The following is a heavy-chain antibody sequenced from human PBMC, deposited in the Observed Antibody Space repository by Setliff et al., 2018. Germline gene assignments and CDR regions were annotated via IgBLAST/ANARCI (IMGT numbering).Heavy chain of an antibody. CDR3: ARGRVGATTEATFDV. Sequence: PSETLSLTCAVYGGSFSDYFWTWIRQPPGKGLEWIGEINPSGSTNYNPSLKSLVTISVDTSKNQFSLKLTSVTAADTAVYFCARGRVGATTEATFDVWGRGTMVTVSS. CDR2: INPSGST. J-gene: IGHJ3*01. CDR1: GGSFSDYF. V-gene: IGHV4-34*01. D-gene: IGHD1-26*01.